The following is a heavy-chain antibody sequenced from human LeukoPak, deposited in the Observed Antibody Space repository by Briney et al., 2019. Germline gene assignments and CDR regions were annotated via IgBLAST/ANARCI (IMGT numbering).Heavy chain of an antibody. CDR1: GGSFSGYY. CDR2: INHSGST. CDR3: ARGEVKDSSDRRAFDI. V-gene: IGHV4-34*01. D-gene: IGHD3-22*01. Sequence: PSETLSLTCAVYGGSFSGYYWSWIRQPPGKGLEWIGEINHSGSTNYNPSLKSRVTISVDTSKNQFSLKLSSVTAADTAVYYCARGEVKDSSDRRAFDIWGQGTMVTVSS. J-gene: IGHJ3*02.